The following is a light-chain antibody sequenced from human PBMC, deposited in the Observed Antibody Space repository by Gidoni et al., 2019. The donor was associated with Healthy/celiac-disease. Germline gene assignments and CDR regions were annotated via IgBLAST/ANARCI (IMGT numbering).Light chain of an antibody. V-gene: IGLV2-14*03. CDR1: SSDVGGYNY. CDR2: DVS. Sequence: QSALTQLASVSGSPGQSITISCTGTSSDVGGYNYVSWYQQHPGKAPKRMIYDVSNRPSGVSNRVSGSKSGNTASLTISGLQAEDEADYYCSSYTSSSTLNVFGTGTKVTVL. CDR3: SSYTSSSTLNV. J-gene: IGLJ1*01.